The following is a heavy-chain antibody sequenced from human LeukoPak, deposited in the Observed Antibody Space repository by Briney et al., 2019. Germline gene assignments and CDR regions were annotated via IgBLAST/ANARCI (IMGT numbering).Heavy chain of an antibody. CDR3: ARGFPSIVVVVAATPGFDY. J-gene: IGHJ4*02. CDR1: GFTFSSYG. V-gene: IGHV3-30*19. Sequence: PGRSLRLSCPASGFTFSSYGMHWVRQAPGKGLEWVAVISYDGSNKYYADSVKGRFTISRDNSKNTLYLQMNSLRAEDTAVYYCARGFPSIVVVVAATPGFDYWGQGTLVTVSS. D-gene: IGHD2-15*01. CDR2: ISYDGSNK.